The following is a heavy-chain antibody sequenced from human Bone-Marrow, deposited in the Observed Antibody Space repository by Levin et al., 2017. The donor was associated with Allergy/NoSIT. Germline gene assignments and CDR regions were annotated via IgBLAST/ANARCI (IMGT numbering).Heavy chain of an antibody. CDR1: GGSISRFY. CDR2: IYDSGST. CDR3: ASCDDSPDRFYMDV. J-gene: IGHJ6*03. V-gene: IGHV4-59*01. D-gene: IGHD2-21*02. Sequence: SETLSLTCSVSGGSISRFYWSWVRQPPGKGLEWIGYIYDSGSTIYNPSLKSRVTISLDTSKSKFSLKLTSVSAADTALYYCASCDDSPDRFYMDVWGQGTPVTVSS.